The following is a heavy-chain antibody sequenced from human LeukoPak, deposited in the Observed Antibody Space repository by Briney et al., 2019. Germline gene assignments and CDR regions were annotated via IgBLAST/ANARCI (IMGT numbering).Heavy chain of an antibody. CDR2: IYYSGST. V-gene: IGHV4-59*01. CDR1: GGSISSYY. CDR3: ARVLNTAFDI. Sequence: PSETRSLTCTVSGGSISSYYWSWIRQPPGKGLEWIGYIYYSGSTNYNPSLKSRVTVSVDTSKNQFSLKLSSVTAADTAVYYCARVLNTAFDIWGQGTMVTVSS. J-gene: IGHJ3*02.